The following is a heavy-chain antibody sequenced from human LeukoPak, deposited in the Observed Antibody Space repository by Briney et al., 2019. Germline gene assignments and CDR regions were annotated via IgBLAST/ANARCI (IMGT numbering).Heavy chain of an antibody. CDR1: GFTFTDYY. D-gene: IGHD2-2*01. Sequence: GSLRLSCEASGFTFTDYYMAWIRRAPGKGLEWIGEINHSGSTNYNPSLKSRVTISVDTSKNQFSLKLSSVTAADTAVYYCASPRYCSSTSCYYAFDIWGQGTMVTVSS. V-gene: IGHV4-34*01. CDR2: INHSGST. CDR3: ASPRYCSSTSCYYAFDI. J-gene: IGHJ3*02.